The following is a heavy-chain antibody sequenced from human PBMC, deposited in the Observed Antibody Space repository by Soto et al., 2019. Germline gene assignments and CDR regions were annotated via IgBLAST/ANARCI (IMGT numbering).Heavy chain of an antibody. J-gene: IGHJ4*02. CDR3: AGHVRYRIARYGIDY. V-gene: IGHV5-51*01. CDR2: IYPGDSDT. Sequence: EVQLVQSGAEVKKPGESLKISCKGSGYSFTSYWIGWVRQMPGKGLEWMGIIYPGDSDTRYSPSFQGQVTISADKSNRSAYPPGSRLKAFENRMYFCAGHVRYRIARYGIDYWGQGTPVTVFS. CDR1: GYSFTSYW. D-gene: IGHD6-13*01.